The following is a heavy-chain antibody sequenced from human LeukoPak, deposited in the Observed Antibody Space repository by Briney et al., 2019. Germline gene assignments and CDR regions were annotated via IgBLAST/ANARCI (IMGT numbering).Heavy chain of an antibody. D-gene: IGHD2-8*01. J-gene: IGHJ4*02. V-gene: IGHV3-23*01. CDR1: GFTFSSYA. CDR2: ISGSGGST. CDR3: ARVKVSHFDY. Sequence: GGSLRLSCAASGFTFSSYAMSWVRQPPGNGLEWDSAISGSGGSTYYADSVKGRFTISRDNSKNTLYLQMNSLRAEDTAVYYCARVKVSHFDYWGQGTLVTVSS.